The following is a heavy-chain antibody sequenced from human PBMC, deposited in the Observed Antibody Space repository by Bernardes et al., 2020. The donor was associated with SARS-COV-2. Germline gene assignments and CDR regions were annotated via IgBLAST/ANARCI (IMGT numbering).Heavy chain of an antibody. CDR1: GGSISGHY. J-gene: IGHJ6*03. Sequence: SETLSLTCTVSGGSISGHYWSWIRQPPGNGLEWIGYIYYSGSTNYNPSLKSRVTMSVDTSKNQLPLKLISVTAADTAVYYCARWYCITNTCYHLDVWGKGTTVTVSS. V-gene: IGHV4-59*08. CDR3: ARWYCITNTCYHLDV. D-gene: IGHD3-10*01. CDR2: IYYSGST.